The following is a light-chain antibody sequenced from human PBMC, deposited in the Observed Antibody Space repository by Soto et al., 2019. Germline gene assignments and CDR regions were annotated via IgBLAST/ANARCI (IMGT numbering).Light chain of an antibody. CDR2: RNN. Sequence: QSVLTQPPSASGTPGQRVTISCSGSSSNIGSNYVYWYQQLPGTAPNLLIDRNNQRPSGLHHRFSGSKSGTSASLAISGLRSDDEADYYCAEWDDSLSGVVFGGGTKLTVL. J-gene: IGLJ2*01. CDR1: SSNIGSNY. V-gene: IGLV1-47*01. CDR3: AEWDDSLSGVV.